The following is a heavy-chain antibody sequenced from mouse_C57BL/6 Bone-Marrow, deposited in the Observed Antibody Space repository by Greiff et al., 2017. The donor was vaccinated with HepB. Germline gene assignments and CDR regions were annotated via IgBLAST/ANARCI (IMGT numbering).Heavy chain of an antibody. D-gene: IGHD2-4*01. CDR3: ARGRIYYDYAWFAY. CDR2: ISDGGSYT. CDR1: GFTFSSYA. J-gene: IGHJ3*01. Sequence: EVQGVESGGGLVKPGGSLKLSCAASGFTFSSYAMSWVRQTPEKRLEWVATISDGGSYTYYPDNVKGRFTISRDNAKNNLYLQMSHLKSEDTAMYYCARGRIYYDYAWFAYWGQGTLVTVSA. V-gene: IGHV5-4*01.